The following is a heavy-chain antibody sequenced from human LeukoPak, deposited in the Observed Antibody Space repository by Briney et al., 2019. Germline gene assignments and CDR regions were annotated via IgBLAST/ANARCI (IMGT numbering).Heavy chain of an antibody. V-gene: IGHV1-18*01. CDR2: ISAYNGNT. CDR1: GYTFTSYG. D-gene: IGHD3-3*01. Sequence: ASVKVSCKASGYTFTSYGISWVRQAPGQGLEWMGWISAYNGNTNYAQKLQGRVTMTTDTSTSTAYMELRSLRSDDTAVYYCARGSKTRFLEWLLSLDYWGQGTLVTVSS. CDR3: ARGSKTRFLEWLLSLDY. J-gene: IGHJ4*02.